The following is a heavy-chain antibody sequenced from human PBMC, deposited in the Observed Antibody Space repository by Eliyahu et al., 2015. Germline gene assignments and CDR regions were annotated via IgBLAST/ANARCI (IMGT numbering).Heavy chain of an antibody. CDR3: ARVVWVGSTSSSVFDI. J-gene: IGHJ3*02. CDR1: GFTFSNYA. V-gene: IGHV3-30-3*01. Sequence: QVQLVESGGGVVQPGRSLRLSXXXXGFTFSNYALHWVRQAPGKGLEWVAFISSDGNNKYYADSVEGRFTISRDTSKNTLYLQMDSLRPEDTAVYYCARVVWVGSTSSSVFDIWGQGTMVTVSS. D-gene: IGHD2-2*01. CDR2: ISSDGNNK.